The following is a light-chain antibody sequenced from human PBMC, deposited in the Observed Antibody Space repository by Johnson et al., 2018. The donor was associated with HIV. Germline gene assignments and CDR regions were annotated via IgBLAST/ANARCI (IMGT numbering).Light chain of an antibody. J-gene: IGLJ1*01. Sequence: HSVLTQPPSVSAAPGQKVTISCSGSSSNIGNNYVSWYQQLPGTAPKLLIYDNNKRPSGIPDRFSGSKSGTSATLGITGLQTGDEADYYCGTWDSSLTAEVIGTGTKVTFL. CDR1: SSNIGNNY. V-gene: IGLV1-51*01. CDR2: DNN. CDR3: GTWDSSLTAEV.